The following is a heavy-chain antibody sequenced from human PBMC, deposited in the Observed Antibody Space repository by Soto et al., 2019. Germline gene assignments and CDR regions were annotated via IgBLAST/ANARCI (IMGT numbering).Heavy chain of an antibody. CDR1: GGSISSSSYY. V-gene: IGHV4-39*01. Sequence: PSETLSLTCTVSGGSISSSSYYWGWIRQPPGKGLEWIGSIYYSGSTYYNPSLKSRVTISVDTSKNQFSLKLSSVTAADTAVYYCARRLGGDAFGVVDNWFDPWGQGTLVTVSS. D-gene: IGHD3-3*01. CDR3: ARRLGGDAFGVVDNWFDP. CDR2: IYYSGST. J-gene: IGHJ5*02.